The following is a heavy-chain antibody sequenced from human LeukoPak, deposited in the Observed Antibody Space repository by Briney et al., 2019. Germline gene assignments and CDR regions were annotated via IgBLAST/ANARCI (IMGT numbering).Heavy chain of an antibody. D-gene: IGHD2-15*01. CDR3: TRDLYCSGGSCYSGLYYYYGMDV. Sequence: PGGSLRLSCAASGFNFNDYSMNWVRQAPGKGLEWVSYIGTGGITIYYADSVEGRFTISRDNAKNSLYLLMNSLRAEDTAVYYCTRDLYCSGGSCYSGLYYYYGMDVWGQGTTVTVSS. CDR1: GFNFNDYS. CDR2: IGTGGITI. V-gene: IGHV3-48*04. J-gene: IGHJ6*02.